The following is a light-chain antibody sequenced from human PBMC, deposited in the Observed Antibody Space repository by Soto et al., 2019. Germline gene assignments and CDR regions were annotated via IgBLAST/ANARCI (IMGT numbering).Light chain of an antibody. Sequence: QSALTQPASVSGSPGQSITISCTGTSSDVGGYNYVSWYQQYPGKAPKLMIYEVSKRPSGVPDRFSGSKSGNTASLTVSGLQAEDEADYYCSSYAGSNRVFGTGTKLTVL. J-gene: IGLJ1*01. V-gene: IGLV2-8*01. CDR3: SSYAGSNRV. CDR2: EVS. CDR1: SSDVGGYNY.